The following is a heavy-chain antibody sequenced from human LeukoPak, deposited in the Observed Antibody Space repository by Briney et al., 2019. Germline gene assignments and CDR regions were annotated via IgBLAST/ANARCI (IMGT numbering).Heavy chain of an antibody. J-gene: IGHJ4*02. CDR1: GGSINSGTFY. V-gene: IGHV4-39*01. D-gene: IGHD1-26*01. CDR3: ARRSDSGSDDGEDYFDY. CDR2: MYYDGSS. Sequence: SETLSLACTVSGGSINSGTFYWGWIRQPPGKGLEWIGSMYYDGSSYYNPSLKSRVTTSVDTSKNQFSLKLTSVTVADTAVYFCARRSDSGSDDGEDYFDYWGQGTLVTVSS.